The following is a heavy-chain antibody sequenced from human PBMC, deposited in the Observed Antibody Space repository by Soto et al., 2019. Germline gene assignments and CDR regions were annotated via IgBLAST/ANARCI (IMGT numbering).Heavy chain of an antibody. V-gene: IGHV4-31*03. CDR3: VRDLVTMVRGVFYYYGMDV. D-gene: IGHD3-10*01. Sequence: SETLSLTCTVSGGSISSGGYFWTWIRQHPGKGLEWIGYIYYSGITYYNTSLKSRVTISVDTSKNQFSLKLSSVTAADTAVYYCVRDLVTMVRGVFYYYGMDVWGQGTTVTVSS. J-gene: IGHJ6*02. CDR2: IYYSGIT. CDR1: GGSISSGGYF.